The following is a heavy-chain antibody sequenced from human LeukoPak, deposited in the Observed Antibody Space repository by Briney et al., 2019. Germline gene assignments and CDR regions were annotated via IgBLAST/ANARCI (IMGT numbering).Heavy chain of an antibody. CDR3: AKATWGEVDY. CDR1: GFTFSSYG. D-gene: IGHD3-16*01. Sequence: GGSLRLSCAASGFTFSSYGMHWVRQAPGKGLEWVAVISYDGSNKYYADSVKGRFTISRDNSKNTLYLQMNSLRAEDTAVYYCAKATWGEVDYWGQGTLVTVSS. V-gene: IGHV3-30*18. CDR2: ISYDGSNK. J-gene: IGHJ4*02.